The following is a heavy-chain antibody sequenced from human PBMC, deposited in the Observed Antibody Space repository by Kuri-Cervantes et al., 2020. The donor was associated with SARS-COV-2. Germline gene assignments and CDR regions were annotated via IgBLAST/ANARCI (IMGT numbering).Heavy chain of an antibody. Sequence: LSLTCAASGFTFDDYAMHWVRQAPGKGLEWVSLISWDGGSTYYADSVKGRFTISRDNSKNSLYLQMNSLRAKDTAVYYCARVSLTAMVPWGQGTLVTVSS. D-gene: IGHD5-18*01. CDR3: ARVSLTAMVP. CDR1: GFTFDDYA. V-gene: IGHV3-43D*03. J-gene: IGHJ5*02. CDR2: ISWDGGST.